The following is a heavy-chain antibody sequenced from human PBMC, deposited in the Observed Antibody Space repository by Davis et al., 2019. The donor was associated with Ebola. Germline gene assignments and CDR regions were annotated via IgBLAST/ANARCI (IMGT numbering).Heavy chain of an antibody. V-gene: IGHV3-23*01. CDR1: GSTFSSYA. CDR2: ISSTGGTT. CDR3: AKDSRAYYYYDSRRGLYFHFDY. Sequence: PGGSLRLSCAASGSTFSSYAMSWVRQAPGKGLEWVSAISSTGGTTHYADSVKGRITISRDNSKNMVYLQLNSLRAEDTAVYYCAKDSRAYYYYDSRRGLYFHFDYWGQGTLVTVSS. J-gene: IGHJ4*02. D-gene: IGHD3-22*01.